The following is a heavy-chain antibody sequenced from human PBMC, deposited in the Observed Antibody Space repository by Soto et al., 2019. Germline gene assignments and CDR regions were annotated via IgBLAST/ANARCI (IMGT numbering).Heavy chain of an antibody. V-gene: IGHV3-48*02. J-gene: IGHJ4*02. D-gene: IGHD1-26*01. CDR2: IGGSGGSI. CDR3: ARDLAWAFDS. CDR1: DFTFSTFS. Sequence: PGGALGISCAASDFTFSTFSMNWVRQAPGKGLEWLSYIGGSGGSISYADSVKGRFTISIDNGKNTLYLQMSSLRDEDTAVYYCARDLAWAFDSWGQGALVTVSS.